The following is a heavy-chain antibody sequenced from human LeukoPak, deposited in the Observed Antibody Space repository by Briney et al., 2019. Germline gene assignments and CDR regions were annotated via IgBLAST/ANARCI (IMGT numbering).Heavy chain of an antibody. D-gene: IGHD2-21*01. Sequence: SGGSLRLSCAASGFTFSNAYMNWVRQAPGKGQEWVGRIKPKTDGETTEYAAPVKGRFSISRDDSKNMLYLQMNSLKTEDTAVYYCITPLPYSAQGGQGTLVTVSS. CDR1: GFTFSNAY. CDR2: IKPKTDGETT. J-gene: IGHJ4*02. V-gene: IGHV3-15*07. CDR3: ITPLPYSAQ.